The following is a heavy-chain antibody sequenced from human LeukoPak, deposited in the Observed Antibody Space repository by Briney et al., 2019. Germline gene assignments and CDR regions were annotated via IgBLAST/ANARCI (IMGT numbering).Heavy chain of an antibody. CDR1: GFTFSGYS. Sequence: GGSLRLSCTASGFTFSGYSMNWIRQAPGKGLEWVSSFGTRSTSVYHAGSVKGRFAISRDNAKNSLYLQMKSLRAEDTALYYCAREVSEGFDFWGQGTLVTVSS. D-gene: IGHD3-22*01. V-gene: IGHV3-21*01. J-gene: IGHJ4*02. CDR2: FGTRSTSV. CDR3: AREVSEGFDF.